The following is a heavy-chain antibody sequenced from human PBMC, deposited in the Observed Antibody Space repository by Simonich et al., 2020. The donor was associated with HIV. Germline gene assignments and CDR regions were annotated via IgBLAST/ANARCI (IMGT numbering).Heavy chain of an antibody. CDR1: GYIFTSYG. V-gene: IGHV1-18*01. D-gene: IGHD2-15*01. CDR3: ARGSPQDPYYYYYYMDV. Sequence: QVQLVQSGAEVKKPGASVKVSCKASGYIFTSYGISWVRQVPGQGLEWMGRNSATNGNTNYAQKLQGRGTMTTDTSPSRAYMELRSLRSDDTAVYYCARGSPQDPYYYYYYMDVWGKGTTVTVSS. J-gene: IGHJ6*03. CDR2: NSATNGNT.